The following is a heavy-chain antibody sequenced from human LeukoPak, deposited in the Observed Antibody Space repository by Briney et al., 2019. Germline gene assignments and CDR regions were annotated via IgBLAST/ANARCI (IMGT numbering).Heavy chain of an antibody. V-gene: IGHV3-23*01. CDR3: AKRGGYYDSSGYRLAFGDY. J-gene: IGHJ4*02. CDR2: ISSSGGST. CDR1: GFTFSSYA. D-gene: IGHD3-22*01. Sequence: GGSLRLSCAASGFTFSSYAMSWVRQAPGKGLEWVSSISSSGGSTYYADSVKGRFTISRDNSKNSLYLQMNSLRAEDTAVYYCAKRGGYYDSSGYRLAFGDYWGQGTLVSVSS.